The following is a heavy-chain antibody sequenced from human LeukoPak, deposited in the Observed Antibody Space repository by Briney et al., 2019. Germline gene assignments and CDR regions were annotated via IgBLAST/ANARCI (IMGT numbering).Heavy chain of an antibody. J-gene: IGHJ6*03. CDR2: INHSGST. V-gene: IGHV4-34*01. CDR3: ARGGIYYDFWSGLYYYYYMDV. CDR1: GGSFSGYY. Sequence: SETLSLTCAVYGGSFSGYYWSWIRQPPGKGLEWIGEINHSGSTNYNPSLKSRVTISVDTSKNQFSLKLSSVTAADTAVYYCARGGIYYDFWSGLYYYYYMDVWGKGITVTVSS. D-gene: IGHD3-3*01.